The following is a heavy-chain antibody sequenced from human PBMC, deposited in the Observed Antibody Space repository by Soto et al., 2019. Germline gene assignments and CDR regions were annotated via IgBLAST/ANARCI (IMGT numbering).Heavy chain of an antibody. D-gene: IGHD3-3*01. V-gene: IGHV1-69*13. Sequence: ASVKVSCKASGGTFSSYAISWVRQAPGQGLEWMGGIIPIFGTANYAQKFQGRVTITADESTSTAYMELSSLRSEDTAVYYCARHDFWSGPVNWFDPWGQGTLVTVSS. CDR3: ARHDFWSGPVNWFDP. CDR1: GGTFSSYA. J-gene: IGHJ5*02. CDR2: IIPIFGTA.